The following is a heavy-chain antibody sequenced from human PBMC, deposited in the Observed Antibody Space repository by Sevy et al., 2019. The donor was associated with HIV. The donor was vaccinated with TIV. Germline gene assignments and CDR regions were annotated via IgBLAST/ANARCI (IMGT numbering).Heavy chain of an antibody. CDR1: GFTFSSYW. V-gene: IGHV3-7*01. CDR3: VREGVGGYSYSLDC. D-gene: IGHD5-18*01. CDR2: MKEDGSER. J-gene: IGHJ4*02. Sequence: GGSLRLSCAAPGFTFSSYWMSWVRQAPGKGLEWVATMKEDGSERTYVDSVKGRFTISRDNAKNSLYLQMNSLRAEDTAVYYCVREGVGGYSYSLDCWGQGTLVTVSS.